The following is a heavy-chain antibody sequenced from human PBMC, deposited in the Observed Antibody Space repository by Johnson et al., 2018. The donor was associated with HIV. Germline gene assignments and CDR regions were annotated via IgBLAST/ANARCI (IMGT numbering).Heavy chain of an antibody. CDR2: ISWNSGAI. CDR1: RFDFDDSP. J-gene: IGHJ3*01. Sequence: VQLVESGGGSVQPGRSLRLSCSASRFDFDDSPMHWVRQAPGKGLEWVSGISWNSGAIGYADSVKGRFIISRDNARNSLYLEMKSLTVEDTALYYCASIGYSDYADESENSDFWGQGTMVTVSS. CDR3: ASIGYSDYADESENSDF. V-gene: IGHV3-9*01. D-gene: IGHD5-12*01.